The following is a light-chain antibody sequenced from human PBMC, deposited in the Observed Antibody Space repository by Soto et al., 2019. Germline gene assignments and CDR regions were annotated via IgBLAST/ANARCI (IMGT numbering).Light chain of an antibody. Sequence: EIVMTQSPATLSVSPGERATLSCRASQSVTINLAWFQQKPGQAPRLLIYGTSTRVTGIPARFSGSGSGTEFTLTISTLQSEDFAVYYCQQYNNWPLTFGQGTKVDIK. CDR2: GTS. CDR1: QSVTIN. V-gene: IGKV3-15*01. J-gene: IGKJ1*01. CDR3: QQYNNWPLT.